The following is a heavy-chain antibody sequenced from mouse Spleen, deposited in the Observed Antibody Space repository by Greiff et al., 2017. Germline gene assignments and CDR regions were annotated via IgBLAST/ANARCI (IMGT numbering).Heavy chain of an antibody. CDR2: INPSSGYT. J-gene: IGHJ1*01. CDR3: ARSLYGNWYFDV. Sequence: QVQLKESGAELARPGASVKMSCKASGYTFTSYTMHWVKQRPGQGLEWIGYINPSSGYTKYNQKFKDKATLTADKSSSTAYMQLSSLTSEDSAVYYCARSLYGNWYFDVWGAGTTVTVSS. V-gene: IGHV1-4*01. CDR1: GYTFTSYT. D-gene: IGHD2-1*01.